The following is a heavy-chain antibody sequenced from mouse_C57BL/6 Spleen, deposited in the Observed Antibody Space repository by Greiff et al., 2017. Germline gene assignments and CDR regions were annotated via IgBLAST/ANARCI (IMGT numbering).Heavy chain of an antibody. CDR3: ARSGYYSNSDFAY. J-gene: IGHJ3*01. Sequence: VQLQQSGAELVKPGASVKISCKASGYAFSRYWMNWVKQRPGKGLEWIGQIYPGDGDTTYTGKFKGKATLTADKSSRTAYMQLSSLTSEDSAVYFCARSGYYSNSDFAYWGQGTLVTVSA. D-gene: IGHD2-5*01. CDR1: GYAFSRYW. V-gene: IGHV1-80*01. CDR2: IYPGDGDT.